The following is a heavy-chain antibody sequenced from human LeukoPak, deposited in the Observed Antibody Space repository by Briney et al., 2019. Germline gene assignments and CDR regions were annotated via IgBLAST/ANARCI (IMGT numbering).Heavy chain of an antibody. J-gene: IGHJ5*02. Sequence: SETLSLTCTVSGDSISNYYWTWIRQPPGKGLEWTGYIYYTGQTKYNPSLESRVTISVDTSRGHFSLRLTSVTAADTAIYYCARGGGDYNGSGDWFDPWGQGTLVTVSS. CDR3: ARGGGDYNGSGDWFDP. CDR1: GDSISNYY. CDR2: IYYTGQT. D-gene: IGHD3-10*01. V-gene: IGHV4-59*01.